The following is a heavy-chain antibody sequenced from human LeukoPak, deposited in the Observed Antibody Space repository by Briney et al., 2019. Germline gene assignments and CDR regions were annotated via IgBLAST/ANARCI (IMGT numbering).Heavy chain of an antibody. Sequence: SVKVSCKASGGTFISYAISWGRQAPGQGLEWRGGIIPIFGTANYAQKFQGRVTITTDESTSTAYMELSSLRSEDTAVYYCATTGATSPSSASWFNIEYWGQGTLVPVSS. CDR2: IIPIFGTA. CDR3: ATTGATSPSSASWFNIEY. CDR1: GGTFISYA. J-gene: IGHJ4*02. D-gene: IGHD6-13*01. V-gene: IGHV1-69*05.